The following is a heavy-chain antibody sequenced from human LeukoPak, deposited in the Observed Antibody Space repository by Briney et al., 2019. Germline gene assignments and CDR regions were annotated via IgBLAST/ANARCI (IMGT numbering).Heavy chain of an antibody. D-gene: IGHD3-9*01. CDR2: ISSRGTDT. CDR3: AREGILTGYTLDY. CDR1: GFTFVQYA. Sequence: GGSLRLSCAASGFTFVQYAFFWVRQAPGKGLEYVSAISSRGTDTFYAESVNGRLTISRDNAKNTVYLQMGSLRAEDMAVYFCAREGILTGYTLDYWGQGSLVTVSS. J-gene: IGHJ4*02. V-gene: IGHV3-64*02.